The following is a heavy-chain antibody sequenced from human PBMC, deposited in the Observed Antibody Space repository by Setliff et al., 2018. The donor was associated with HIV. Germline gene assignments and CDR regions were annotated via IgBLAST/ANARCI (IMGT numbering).Heavy chain of an antibody. Sequence: SETLSLTCTVSSDSIRFYYWTWIRQPAGKGLEWLGRIHIGGNTNYNPSLKSRVTMSVDTSKNQFSLNLNSVTATDTAIYYCATERWLYQNFDSWGQGTQVTVSS. CDR3: ATERWLYQNFDS. D-gene: IGHD3-16*01. CDR2: IHIGGNT. CDR1: SDSIRFYY. V-gene: IGHV4-4*07. J-gene: IGHJ4*02.